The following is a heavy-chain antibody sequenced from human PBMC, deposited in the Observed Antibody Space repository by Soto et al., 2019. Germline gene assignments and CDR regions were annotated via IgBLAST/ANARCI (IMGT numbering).Heavy chain of an antibody. J-gene: IGHJ6*02. CDR3: ARDLIVSSSAQNYYYYGMDV. Sequence: PGGSLRLSCAASGFTFSSYSMNWVRQAPGKGLEWVSYISSSSSTIYYADSVKGRFTISRDNAKNSLYLQMNSLRDEDTAVYYCARDLIVSSSAQNYYYYGMDVWGQGTTVTVSS. CDR1: GFTFSSYS. D-gene: IGHD6-6*01. CDR2: ISSSSSTI. V-gene: IGHV3-48*02.